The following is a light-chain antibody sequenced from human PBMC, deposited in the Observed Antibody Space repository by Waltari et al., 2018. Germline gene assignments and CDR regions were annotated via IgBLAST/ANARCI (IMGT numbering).Light chain of an antibody. J-gene: IGLJ7*01. CDR3: GTWDSSLSGAV. CDR2: EDS. CDR1: SSNIGNNY. V-gene: IGLV1-51*02. Sequence: QSVLTQPPSVSAAPGQRVTIPCSGGSSNIGNNYVSWYRQFPGTAPKLLIYEDSDRPSGIPGRCSGSKSGTSATLDITGLQAGDEADYYCGTWDSSLSGAVFGGGTHLTVL.